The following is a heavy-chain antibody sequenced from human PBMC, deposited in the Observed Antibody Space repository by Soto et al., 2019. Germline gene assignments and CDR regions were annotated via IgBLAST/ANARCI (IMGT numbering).Heavy chain of an antibody. CDR1: GFTFSNAW. Sequence: PGGSLRLSCAASGFTFSNAWMSWVRQAPGKGLEWVGRIKSKTDGGTTDYAAPVKGRFTVSRDDSKNTLYLQMNSLKTEDTAVYYCTTGVDSSGYYYPYFGYWGQGTLVTVSS. D-gene: IGHD3-22*01. V-gene: IGHV3-15*01. J-gene: IGHJ4*02. CDR3: TTGVDSSGYYYPYFGY. CDR2: IKSKTDGGTT.